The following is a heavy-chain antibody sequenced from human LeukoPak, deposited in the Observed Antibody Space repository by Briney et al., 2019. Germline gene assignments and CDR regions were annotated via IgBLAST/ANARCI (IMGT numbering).Heavy chain of an antibody. D-gene: IGHD6-13*01. CDR2: ISGSGGST. J-gene: IGHJ4*02. CDR1: GFTFSSYA. V-gene: IGHV3-23*01. CDR3: AKDWYSSSRYGFQYYFDY. Sequence: GGSLRLSCAASGFTFSSYAMSWVRQAPGKGLEWVSAISGSGGSTYYADSVKGRFTISRDNSKNTLYLQMNSLRAEDTAVYYCAKDWYSSSRYGFQYYFDYWGQGTLVTVSS.